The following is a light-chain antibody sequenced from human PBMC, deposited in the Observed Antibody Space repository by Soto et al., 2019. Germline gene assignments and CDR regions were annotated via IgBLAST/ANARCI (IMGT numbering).Light chain of an antibody. J-gene: IGLJ3*02. CDR1: SGSVSTSYY. CDR2: STN. V-gene: IGLV8-61*01. Sequence: QAVVTQEPSFSVSPGRTVTLTCGLSSGSVSTSYYPSWYQQTPGQAPRTLIYSTNSRSSGVPDRFSGSILGNKAALTITGVQAEDEADYYCVLYMGSGIWVFGGGTKVTVL. CDR3: VLYMGSGIWV.